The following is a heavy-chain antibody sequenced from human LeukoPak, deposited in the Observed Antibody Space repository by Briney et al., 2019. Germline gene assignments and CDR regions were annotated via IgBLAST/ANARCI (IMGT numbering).Heavy chain of an antibody. J-gene: IGHJ4*02. Sequence: ASVKASCKASGYTFTSYDINWVRQATGQGLEWMGWMNPNSGNTGYAQKFQGRVTMTRNTSISTAYMELSSLRSEDTAVYYCARAPIAVAGTFVYWGQGTLVTVSS. V-gene: IGHV1-8*01. D-gene: IGHD6-19*01. CDR2: MNPNSGNT. CDR1: GYTFTSYD. CDR3: ARAPIAVAGTFVY.